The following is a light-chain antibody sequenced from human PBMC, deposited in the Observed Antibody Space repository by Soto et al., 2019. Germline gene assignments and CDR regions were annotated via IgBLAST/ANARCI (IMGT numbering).Light chain of an antibody. CDR3: QPYENWPPYI. V-gene: IGKV3-15*01. CDR1: QSVGPN. CDR2: WGS. J-gene: IGKJ2*01. Sequence: TQSPATLSVSLGEEVSLSCRASQSVGPNLAWYQQSPGQAPRLLIHWGSTRANGVPARFRGSGRGTDFTLTISNLQSEDLAVYYCQPYENWPPYIFGQGNRLEIK.